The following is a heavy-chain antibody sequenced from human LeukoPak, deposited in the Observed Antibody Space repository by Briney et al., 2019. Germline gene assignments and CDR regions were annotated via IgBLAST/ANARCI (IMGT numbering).Heavy chain of an antibody. CDR2: INPKNGGT. CDR1: GYTFTDFH. CDR3: ARSGDSSSGAYFDY. D-gene: IGHD6-6*01. Sequence: ASVKVSCKASGYTFTDFHIHWVRQAPGQGLEWMGWINPKNGGTNYAQNFQGRVTMTRDTSISTTYMELSSLRSDDTAVYYCARSGDSSSGAYFDYWGQGTLVTVSS. V-gene: IGHV1-2*02. J-gene: IGHJ4*02.